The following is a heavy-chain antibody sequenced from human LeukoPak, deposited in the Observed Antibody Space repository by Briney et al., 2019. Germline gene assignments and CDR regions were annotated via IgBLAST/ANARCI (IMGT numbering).Heavy chain of an antibody. Sequence: GGSLRLSCAASGFTFSSYSMNWVRQAPGKGLEWVSYISSSSSTIYYADSVKGRFTISRDNAKNSLYLQMNSLRAEDTAVYYCARAGLITSGDYWGQGTLVTVSS. D-gene: IGHD3-22*01. V-gene: IGHV3-48*01. CDR2: ISSSSSTI. J-gene: IGHJ4*02. CDR1: GFTFSSYS. CDR3: ARAGLITSGDY.